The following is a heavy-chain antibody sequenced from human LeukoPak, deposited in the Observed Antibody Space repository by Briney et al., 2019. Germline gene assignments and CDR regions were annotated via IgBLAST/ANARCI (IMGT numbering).Heavy chain of an antibody. CDR2: ISRSSSTI. CDR3: AREESGSYVWEDAFDI. Sequence: GGSLRLSCAASGFTFSSYSMNWVRQAPGKGLEWVSYISRSSSTIYYADSVKGRFTISRDNAKNSLYLQMNSLRAEDTAVYYCAREESGSYVWEDAFDIWGQGTMVTVSS. J-gene: IGHJ3*02. CDR1: GFTFSSYS. V-gene: IGHV3-48*01. D-gene: IGHD1-26*01.